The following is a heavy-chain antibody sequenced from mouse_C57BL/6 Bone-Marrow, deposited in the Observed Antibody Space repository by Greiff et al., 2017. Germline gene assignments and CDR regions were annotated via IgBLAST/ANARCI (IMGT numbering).Heavy chain of an antibody. V-gene: IGHV14-2*01. CDR3: AIFNTTPFDY. CDR1: GFNINDYY. J-gene: IGHJ2*01. D-gene: IGHD1-1*01. CDR2: IDPEDGET. Sequence: VQLQQPGAELVKPGASVKLSCTASGFNINDYYMHWVKQRPEQGLEWIGRIDPEDGETKYAQKFQGKATITADTSSNTAYLQLSILTSEDTAVYYCAIFNTTPFDYWGQGTTLTVSS.